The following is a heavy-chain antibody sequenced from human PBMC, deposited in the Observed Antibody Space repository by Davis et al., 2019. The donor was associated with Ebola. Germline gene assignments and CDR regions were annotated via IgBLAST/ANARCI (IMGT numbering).Heavy chain of an antibody. CDR3: ARDYPGGTGTTLYYYYYMDV. Sequence: SETLSLTCTVSGGSISSGGYYWSWIRQHPGKGLEWIGYIYYSGSTYYNPSLKSRVTISVDTSKNQFSLKLSSVTAADTAVCYCARDYPGGTGTTLYYYYYMDVWGKGTTVTVSS. D-gene: IGHD1-7*01. J-gene: IGHJ6*03. V-gene: IGHV4-31*03. CDR1: GGSISSGGYY. CDR2: IYYSGST.